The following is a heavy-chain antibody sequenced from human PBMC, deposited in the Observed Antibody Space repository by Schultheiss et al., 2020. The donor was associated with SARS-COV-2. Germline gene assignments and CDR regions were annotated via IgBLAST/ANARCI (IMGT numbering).Heavy chain of an antibody. CDR2: IYTSGST. CDR1: GGSISSSSYY. D-gene: IGHD6-6*01. J-gene: IGHJ6*03. CDR3: ARGRRYSRSSLFSLNYYYNMDV. V-gene: IGHV4-61*02. Sequence: SETLSLTCTVSGGSISSSSYYWSWIRQPAGKGLEWIGRIYTSGSTNYNPSLKSRVSISVDTSRNQFSLKLNSVTAADSAVYYCARGRRYSRSSLFSLNYYYNMDVWGQGTTVTVSS.